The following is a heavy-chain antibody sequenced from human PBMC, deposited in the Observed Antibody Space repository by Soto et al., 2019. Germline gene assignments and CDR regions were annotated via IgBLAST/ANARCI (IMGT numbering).Heavy chain of an antibody. D-gene: IGHD3-16*01. V-gene: IGHV4-59*01. J-gene: IGHJ4*02. CDR3: ASVTFGGIVLAH. CDR1: SDSFSKYY. Sequence: SETLSLTCTVSSDSFSKYYWTWIRQPPGKGLEWIGYIYFNGNTKYNPSLEGRLTISIDTSKKEFSLKLSSVTAVDAAVYYCASVTFGGIVLAHWGQGTLVTVSS. CDR2: IYFNGNT.